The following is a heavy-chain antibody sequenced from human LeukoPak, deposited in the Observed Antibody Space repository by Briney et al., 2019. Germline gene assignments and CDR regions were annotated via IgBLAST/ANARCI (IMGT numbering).Heavy chain of an antibody. V-gene: IGHV5-51*01. CDR3: ARHFPHCSSTSCQNWFDP. J-gene: IGHJ5*02. Sequence: GESLKISCKGSGYSFTNYWIGWVRQMPGKGLEWMGIIYPGDSDIRYSPSFQGQVTISADKSISTAYLQWSSLKASDTAMYYCARHFPHCSSTSCQNWFDPWGQGTLVTVSS. D-gene: IGHD2-2*01. CDR1: GYSFTNYW. CDR2: IYPGDSDI.